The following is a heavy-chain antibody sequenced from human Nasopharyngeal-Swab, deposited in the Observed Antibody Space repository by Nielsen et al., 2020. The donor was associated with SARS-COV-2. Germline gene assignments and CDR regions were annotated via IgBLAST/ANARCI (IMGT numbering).Heavy chain of an antibody. J-gene: IGHJ6*02. Sequence: SETLSLTCTVSGGSVSSGSYYWSWIRQPPGKGLEWIGYIYYSGSTNYNPSLKSRVTISVDTSKNQFSLKLSSVTAADTAVYYCARGPNCSGGSCYQFLAYYYYHGVDVWGQGTTVTVSS. V-gene: IGHV4-61*01. CDR2: IYYSGST. CDR3: ARGPNCSGGSCYQFLAYYYYHGVDV. CDR1: GGSVSSGSYY. D-gene: IGHD2-15*01.